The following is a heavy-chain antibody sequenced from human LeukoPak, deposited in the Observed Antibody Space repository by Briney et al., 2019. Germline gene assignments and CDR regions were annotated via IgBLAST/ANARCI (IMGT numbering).Heavy chain of an antibody. V-gene: IGHV3-30-3*01. CDR3: ARLGAAGSGYFDY. Sequence: SCKASGYTFTGYYMHWVRQAPGKGLEWVAVISYDGSNKYYADSVKGRFTISRDNSKNTLYLQMNSLRAEDTAVYYCARLGAAGSGYFDYWGQGTLATVSS. J-gene: IGHJ4*02. D-gene: IGHD3-10*01. CDR1: GYTFTGYY. CDR2: ISYDGSNK.